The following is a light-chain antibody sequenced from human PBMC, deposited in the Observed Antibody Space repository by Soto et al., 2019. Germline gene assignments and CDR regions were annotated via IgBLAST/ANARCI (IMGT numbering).Light chain of an antibody. J-gene: IGKJ3*01. V-gene: IGKV1-12*02. CDR3: QQANSFPFT. CDR1: QDISSC. CDR2: AAS. Sequence: DTQVTQSPSSVSASVGDRVTITCRASQDISSCLAWYQQKPGKAPKLLIYAASTLQSGVPSRFSGSGSGTEFTLTISSLQPEDFATYYCQQANSFPFTFGPGTKVDIK.